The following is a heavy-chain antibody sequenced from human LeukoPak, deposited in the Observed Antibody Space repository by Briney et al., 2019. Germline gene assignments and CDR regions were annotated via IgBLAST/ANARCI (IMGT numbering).Heavy chain of an antibody. Sequence: PGGSLRLSCAASGFTFSDYYMSWIRQAPGKGLEWVSYISSSGSTIYYADSVKGRFTISRDNAKNSLYLQMNSLRAEDTAVYYCARGGHPWLVVFVADFVDPWGQGTLVTVSS. CDR1: GFTFSDYY. CDR2: ISSSGSTI. V-gene: IGHV3-11*04. J-gene: IGHJ5*02. CDR3: ARGGHPWLVVFVADFVDP. D-gene: IGHD6-19*01.